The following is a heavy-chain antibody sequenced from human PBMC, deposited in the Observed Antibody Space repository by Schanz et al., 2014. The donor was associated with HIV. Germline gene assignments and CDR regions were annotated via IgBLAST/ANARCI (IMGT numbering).Heavy chain of an antibody. CDR3: AKCPTMVRGTGMDV. V-gene: IGHV3-23*04. CDR1: GFIFSTYA. Sequence: VQLVESGGGVVQPGRSLRLSCAASGFIFSTYAMHWVRQAPGKGLEWVSTISGSGGSTYYADSVKGRFTISRDNSKNTMYLQMNSLRAEDTAVHYCAKCPTMVRGTGMDVWGQGTTVTVSS. J-gene: IGHJ6*02. CDR2: ISGSGGST. D-gene: IGHD3-10*01.